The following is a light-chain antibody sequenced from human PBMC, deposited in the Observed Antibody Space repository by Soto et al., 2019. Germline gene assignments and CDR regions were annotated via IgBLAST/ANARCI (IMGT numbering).Light chain of an antibody. Sequence: DIQMTQSPSSLSASVGDRVTITCRASQSISSYLNWYQQKPGKAPKFLIYGASSLQTGVPSRFSGSRSGTDFTLTISNLQPEDFATYYCQQSYSTPFTFGPGTKVDIK. CDR2: GAS. CDR1: QSISSY. J-gene: IGKJ3*01. CDR3: QQSYSTPFT. V-gene: IGKV1-39*01.